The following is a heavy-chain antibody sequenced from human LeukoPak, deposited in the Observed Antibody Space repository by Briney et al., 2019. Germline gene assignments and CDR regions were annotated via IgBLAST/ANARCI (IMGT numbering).Heavy chain of an antibody. CDR1: GFTFSSYG. Sequence: PGGSLRLSCAASGFTFSSYGMSWVRQAPGKGLEWVSAISGSGGSTYYADSVKGRFTISRDNSKNTLYLQMNSLRAEDTAVYYCAKDSSGWYGYYYMDVWGKGTTVTISS. D-gene: IGHD6-19*01. J-gene: IGHJ6*03. CDR3: AKDSSGWYGYYYMDV. CDR2: ISGSGGST. V-gene: IGHV3-23*01.